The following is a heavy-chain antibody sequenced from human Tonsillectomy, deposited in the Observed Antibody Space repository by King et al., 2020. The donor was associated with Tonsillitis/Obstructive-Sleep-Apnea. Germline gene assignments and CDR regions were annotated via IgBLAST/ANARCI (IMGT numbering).Heavy chain of an antibody. CDR2: IYSGGST. Sequence: VQLVESGGGLIQPGGSLRLSCAASGFTVSSNYMSWVRQAPGKGLEWVSVIYSGGSTYYADSVKGRFTISRDNSKNTLYLQMNSLRAEDTAVYYCARVPCHDYGMDVWRQGTTVTVSS. CDR1: GFTVSSNY. CDR3: ARVPCHDYGMDV. J-gene: IGHJ6*02. V-gene: IGHV3-53*01.